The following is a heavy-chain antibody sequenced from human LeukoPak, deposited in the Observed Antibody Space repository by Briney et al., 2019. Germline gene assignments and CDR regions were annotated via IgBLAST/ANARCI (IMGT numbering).Heavy chain of an antibody. CDR1: GFTFSSYG. J-gene: IGHJ6*04. CDR2: IWYDGSNK. Sequence: GGSLRLSCAASGFTFSSYGMHWVRQAPGKGLEWVAVIWYDGSNKYYADSVKGRFTISRDNSKNTLYLQMNSLRAEDTAVYYCATRLCSIAACRASSYKCMDVWGKGTTVTVSS. V-gene: IGHV3-33*01. CDR3: ATRLCSIAACRASSYKCMDV. D-gene: IGHD2-2*01.